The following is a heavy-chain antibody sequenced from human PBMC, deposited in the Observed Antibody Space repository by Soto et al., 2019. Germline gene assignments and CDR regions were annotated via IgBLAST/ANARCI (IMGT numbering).Heavy chain of an antibody. CDR3: ARSYGPFYDSSYYGLARNYFDY. CDR2: IAFDGTNK. V-gene: IGHV3-30*04. CDR1: GFTFGSHA. J-gene: IGHJ4*02. D-gene: IGHD3-22*01. Sequence: GGSLRLSCVGTGFTFGSHAMNWVRQAPGKGLEWVSVIAFDGTNKYYADSVRGRFTISRDNSKNTLYLQMDSLRPDDSAIYYCARSYGPFYDSSYYGLARNYFDYWGQGTLVTVSS.